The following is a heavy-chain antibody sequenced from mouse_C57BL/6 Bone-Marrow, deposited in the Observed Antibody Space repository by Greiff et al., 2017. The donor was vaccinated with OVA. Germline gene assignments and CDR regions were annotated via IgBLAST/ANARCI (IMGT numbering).Heavy chain of an antibody. V-gene: IGHV1-63*01. CDR2: IYPGGGYT. CDR3: ARSVGYFDY. D-gene: IGHD1-1*02. CDR1: GYTFTNYW. J-gene: IGHJ2*01. Sequence: QVQLKESGAELVRPGTSVKMSCKASGYTFTNYWIGWAKQRPGHGLEWIGDIYPGGGYTNYNEKFKGKATLTADKSSSTAYMQFSSLTSEDSAIYDCARSVGYFDYWGQGTTLTVSS.